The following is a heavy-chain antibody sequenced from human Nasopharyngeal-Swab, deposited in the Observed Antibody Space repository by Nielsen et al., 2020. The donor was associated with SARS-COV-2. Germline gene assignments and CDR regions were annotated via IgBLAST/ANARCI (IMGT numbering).Heavy chain of an antibody. D-gene: IGHD3-22*01. CDR1: GFTFSSYW. CDR2: IWYDGTNK. J-gene: IGHJ4*02. CDR3: HLSSGYDGYINY. V-gene: IGHV3-33*08. Sequence: GGSLRLSCAASGFTFSSYWMHWVRQAPGKGLEWVAVIWYDGTNKFYADSVKGRFTISRDNSKNTLYLQMNSLRAEDTAMYYCHLSSGYDGYINYWGQGTLVTVSS.